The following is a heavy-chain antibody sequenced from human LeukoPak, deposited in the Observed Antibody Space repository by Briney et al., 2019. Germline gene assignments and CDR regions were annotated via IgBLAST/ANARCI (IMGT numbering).Heavy chain of an antibody. V-gene: IGHV3-23*01. D-gene: IGHD1-26*01. CDR1: GFTFSNYA. CDR2: ISGGGGST. Sequence: GESLRLSCAASGFTFSNYAMSWARQAPGKGLEWVSTISGGGGSTYYADSVKGRFTISRDNSKNTLYLQVNSLRAEDTAVYYCAKGGKWDVTPFDYWGQGTLVTVSS. CDR3: AKGGKWDVTPFDY. J-gene: IGHJ4*02.